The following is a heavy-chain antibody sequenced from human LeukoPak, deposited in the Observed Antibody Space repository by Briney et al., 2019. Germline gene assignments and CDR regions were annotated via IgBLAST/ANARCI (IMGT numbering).Heavy chain of an antibody. D-gene: IGHD1-26*01. CDR1: GYTFTGYY. Sequence: ASVKVSCKASGYTFTGYYMHWVRQAPGQGLEWMGWINPNSGGTNYAQKFQGRVTMTRDTSISTAYMELSRLGSDDTAVYYCARGSGNYYYYYYMDVWGKGTTVTVSS. CDR3: ARGSGNYYYYYYMDV. J-gene: IGHJ6*03. CDR2: INPNSGGT. V-gene: IGHV1-2*02.